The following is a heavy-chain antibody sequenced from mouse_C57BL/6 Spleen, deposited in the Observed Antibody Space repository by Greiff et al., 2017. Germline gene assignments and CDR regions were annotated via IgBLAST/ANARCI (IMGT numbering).Heavy chain of an antibody. J-gene: IGHJ3*01. CDR1: GFNINDDY. CDR2: IDPENGYT. CDR3: TKRYDGYYGEVSY. Sequence: VQLQQSGAELVRPGASVKLSCTASGFNINDDYMHWVKQRPEQGLEWIGWIDPENGYTEYASKFQGKATITADTSSNTAYLQLSSQTSEDTAVYYWTKRYDGYYGEVSYWGQGTLVTVSA. V-gene: IGHV14-4*01. D-gene: IGHD2-3*01.